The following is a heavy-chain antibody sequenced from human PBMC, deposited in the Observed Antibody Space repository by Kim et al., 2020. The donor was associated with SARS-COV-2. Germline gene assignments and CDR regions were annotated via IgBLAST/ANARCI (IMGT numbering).Heavy chain of an antibody. CDR2: MYHSGST. V-gene: IGHV4-61*01. Sequence: SETLSLTCSVSGDSVSSGSYYWSWIRQSPGKGLEWIGYMYHSGSTNYNPSLKSRVTISIDTSKNQFSLNLSSVTAADTAMYYCARGRITMVRGSDPGDLWGRGTLVTVSS. CDR1: GDSVSSGSYY. J-gene: IGHJ2*01. CDR3: ARGRITMVRGSDPGDL. D-gene: IGHD3-10*01.